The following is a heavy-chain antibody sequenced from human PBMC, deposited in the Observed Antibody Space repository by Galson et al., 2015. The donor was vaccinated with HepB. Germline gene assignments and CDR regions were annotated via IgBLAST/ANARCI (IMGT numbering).Heavy chain of an antibody. J-gene: IGHJ5*02. CDR1: GYGFTSYW. D-gene: IGHD6-13*01. V-gene: IGHV5-10-1*01. CDR2: IDPSDSYT. Sequence: QSGAEVTKPGESLRISCTGSGYGFTSYWISWVRQMPGKGLEWMGRIDPSDSYTNYSPSFQGHVTISADKSISTAYLQWSSLKASDTAMYYCARLLGVHSYSSSWYEVGWFDPWGQGTLVTVSS. CDR3: ARLLGVHSYSSSWYEVGWFDP.